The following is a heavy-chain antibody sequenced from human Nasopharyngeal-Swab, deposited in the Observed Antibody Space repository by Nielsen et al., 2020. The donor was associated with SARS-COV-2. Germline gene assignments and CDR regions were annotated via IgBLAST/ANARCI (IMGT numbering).Heavy chain of an antibody. Sequence: GEPLKISCAASGFTFSSYSMNWVRQAPGKGLEWVSYIYYADSVKGRFTISRDNAKNSLYLQMNSLRAEDTAVYYCARDSYSSSWYENRRFDPWGQGTLVTVSS. D-gene: IGHD6-13*01. CDR2: I. J-gene: IGHJ5*02. CDR3: ARDSYSSSWYENRRFDP. V-gene: IGHV3-21*01. CDR1: GFTFSSYS.